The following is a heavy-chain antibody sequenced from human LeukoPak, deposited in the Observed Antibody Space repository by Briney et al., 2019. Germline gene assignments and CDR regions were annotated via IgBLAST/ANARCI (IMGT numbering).Heavy chain of an antibody. D-gene: IGHD3-3*01. CDR2: IIPIYGRA. CDR3: AAGGAYEFRDDY. V-gene: IGHV1-69*15. J-gene: IGHJ4*02. CDR1: GGSFTSYG. Sequence: SVKVSCKASGGSFTSYGISWVRQAPGQGLEWMGKIIPIYGRANYGQKFQGRVTITADELTTTSYMELSSLTAEDMAVYYCAAGGAYEFRDDYWGQGILVTVSS.